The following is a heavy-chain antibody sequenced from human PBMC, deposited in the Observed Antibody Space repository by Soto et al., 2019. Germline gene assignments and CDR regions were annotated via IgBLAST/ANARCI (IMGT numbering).Heavy chain of an antibody. J-gene: IGHJ3*02. CDR2: IWYDGSNK. CDR3: VSTSSQHYSSGWYDAFDI. Sequence: GLSSASSGVSFSSYGIHWARQKPGKGLEWVAVIWYDGSNKYYADSVKGRFTISRDNSKNTLYLQMNSLRAEDTAVYYCVSTSSQHYSSGWYDAFDIWGQGTMVPVSS. CDR1: GVSFSSYG. V-gene: IGHV3-33*01. D-gene: IGHD6-19*01.